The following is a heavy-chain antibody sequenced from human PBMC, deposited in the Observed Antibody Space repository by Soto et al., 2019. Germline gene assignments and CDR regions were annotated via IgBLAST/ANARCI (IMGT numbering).Heavy chain of an antibody. CDR1: GDSISNSDYY. CDR3: EGQRDYNGMDV. Sequence: PSETLSLTCTVSGDSISNSDYYWGWIRQPPGKGLEWIGSIYYTGSTYYNPSLKSRVTISVDLFKNQFSLKLSSVTAADTALYTCEGQRDYNGMDVWGQGTTVTVSS. CDR2: IYYTGST. V-gene: IGHV4-39*01. J-gene: IGHJ6*02.